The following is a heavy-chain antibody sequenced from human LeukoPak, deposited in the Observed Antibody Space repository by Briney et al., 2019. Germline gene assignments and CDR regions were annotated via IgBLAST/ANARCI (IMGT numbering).Heavy chain of an antibody. CDR3: ARQNTAMVTSFDY. CDR1: GGSISSSSYY. J-gene: IGHJ4*02. CDR2: IYYSGST. Sequence: PSETLSLTCTVSGGSISSSSYYWGWIRQPPGKGLEWIGSIYYSGSTYYNPSLKSRVTISVDTSKNQFSLKLSSVTAADTAVYYCARQNTAMVTSFDYWGQGTLATVSS. D-gene: IGHD5-18*01. V-gene: IGHV4-39*01.